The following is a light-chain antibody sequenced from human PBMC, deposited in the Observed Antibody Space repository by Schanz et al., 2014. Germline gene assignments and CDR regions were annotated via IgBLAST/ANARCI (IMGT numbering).Light chain of an antibody. CDR2: AAS. CDR3: QQSYSTPYT. Sequence: DIQMTQSPSSLSASVGDRVTITCRASQSIGSSLNWYQQKPGKAPKLLIYAASILQSGVPSRFSGSGSGTDFTLFISGLQPEDFATYYCQQSYSTPYTFGQGTKLEIK. V-gene: IGKV1-39*01. J-gene: IGKJ2*01. CDR1: QSIGSS.